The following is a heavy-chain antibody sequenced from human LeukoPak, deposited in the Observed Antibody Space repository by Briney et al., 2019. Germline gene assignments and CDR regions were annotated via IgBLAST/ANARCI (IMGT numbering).Heavy chain of an antibody. J-gene: IGHJ3*02. CDR3: VSGYCRGARCHAFAFDI. CDR1: GLTVSNSY. V-gene: IGHV3-53*03. D-gene: IGHD2-15*01. Sequence: GGSLRLSCAASGLTVSNSYINWVRQPPGKGLEWVSVLYRDDTSYYAESVKGRFTISRDSAKNTLDLQMSGLRAEDTAMYYCVSGYCRGARCHAFAFDIWGQGTMVTVSS. CDR2: LYRDDTS.